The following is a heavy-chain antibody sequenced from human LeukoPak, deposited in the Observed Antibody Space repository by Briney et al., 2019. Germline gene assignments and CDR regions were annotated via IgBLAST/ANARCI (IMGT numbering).Heavy chain of an antibody. Sequence: GESLKISCKGSGYSFSTYWIGWVRQMPGKGLEWMGIIYPGDSDARYSPSFQGQVTISADKSISTAYLQWSSLKASDTATYYCARFGELPSRPFDYWGQGTLVTVSS. D-gene: IGHD3-10*01. CDR1: GYSFSTYW. CDR2: IYPGDSDA. CDR3: ARFGELPSRPFDY. V-gene: IGHV5-51*01. J-gene: IGHJ4*02.